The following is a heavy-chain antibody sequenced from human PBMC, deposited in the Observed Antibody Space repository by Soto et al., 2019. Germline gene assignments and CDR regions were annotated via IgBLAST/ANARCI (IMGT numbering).Heavy chain of an antibody. Sequence: QVQLVQSGAEVKKPGASVKVSCKASGYTFTSYYMHWVRQAPGQGLEWMGIINPSGGSTSYAQKSQGRVTMTRDTSTSTVYMELSSLRSEDTAVYYCARALGGVIVVVPAARSAFDIWGQGTMVTVSS. CDR2: INPSGGST. D-gene: IGHD2-2*01. CDR3: ARALGGVIVVVPAARSAFDI. J-gene: IGHJ3*02. V-gene: IGHV1-46*01. CDR1: GYTFTSYY.